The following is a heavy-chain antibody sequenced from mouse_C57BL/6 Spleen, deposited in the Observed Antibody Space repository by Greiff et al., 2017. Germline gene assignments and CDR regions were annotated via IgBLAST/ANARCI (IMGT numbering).Heavy chain of an antibody. Sequence: QVQLQQSGPGLVQPSQSLSITCTVSGFSLTSYGVHWVRQSPGKGLEWLGVIWRGGSTDYNAAFMSRLSITKDNSKSQVFFKMNSLQADDTAIYYCAKRRDTTVVDYYAMDYWGQGTSVTVSS. CDR3: AKRRDTTVVDYYAMDY. CDR1: GFSLTSYG. V-gene: IGHV2-5*01. CDR2: IWRGGST. J-gene: IGHJ4*01. D-gene: IGHD1-1*01.